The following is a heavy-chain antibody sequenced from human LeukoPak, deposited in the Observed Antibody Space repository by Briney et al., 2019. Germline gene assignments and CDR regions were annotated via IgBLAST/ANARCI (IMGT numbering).Heavy chain of an antibody. CDR3: VGSTGYPYYFDY. CDR1: GYTFTGYW. Sequence: GESLKISCKASGYTFTGYWVGWVRQLPGKGLEWMGIFYPPDSNTRYSPSFQGQVTISADKSISTAYLQWSSLKASDTAMYYCVGSTGYPYYFDYWGRGTLVTVSS. D-gene: IGHD3-9*01. V-gene: IGHV5-51*01. J-gene: IGHJ4*02. CDR2: FYPPDSNT.